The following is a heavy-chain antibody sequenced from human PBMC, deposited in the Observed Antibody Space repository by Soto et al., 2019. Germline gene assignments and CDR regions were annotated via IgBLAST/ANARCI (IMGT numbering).Heavy chain of an antibody. D-gene: IGHD2-2*01. CDR1: GDSVSSNSAA. V-gene: IGHV6-1*01. Sequence: SQTLSLTCAISGDSVSSNSAAWNWIRQSPSRGLEWLGRTYYRSKWYNDYAVSVKSRITINPDTSKNQFSLQLNSVTPEDTAVYYCARLYGYCIRNSCHGHYAMDVWGQGTTVTVSS. CDR3: ARLYGYCIRNSCHGHYAMDV. CDR2: TYYRSKWYN. J-gene: IGHJ6*02.